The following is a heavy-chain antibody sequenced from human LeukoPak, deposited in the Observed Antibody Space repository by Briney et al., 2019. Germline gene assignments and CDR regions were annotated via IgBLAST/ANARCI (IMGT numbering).Heavy chain of an antibody. Sequence: SETLSLTCAVYGGSFSGYYWSWIRQAPGKGLEWIGSVYNNGNTNYNPSLKSRFTVSVDTSKNQFSLRLGSVAAADTAVYYCVAGRWLQQLYWGQGALVIVSS. CDR3: VAGRWLQQLY. J-gene: IGHJ4*02. CDR2: VYNNGNT. CDR1: GGSFSGYY. V-gene: IGHV4-59*03. D-gene: IGHD5-24*01.